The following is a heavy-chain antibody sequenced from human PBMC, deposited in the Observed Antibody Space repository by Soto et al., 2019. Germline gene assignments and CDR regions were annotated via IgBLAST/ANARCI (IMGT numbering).Heavy chain of an antibody. CDR3: ARGFNPARGVTWFDP. J-gene: IGHJ5*02. D-gene: IGHD3-10*01. CDR1: GFTFSDHY. Sequence: GGSLRLSCAASGFTFSDHYMDWVRQAPGKGLEWVGRTRNKANSYTTEYAASVKGRFTISRDDSKNSLYLQMNSLKTEDTAVYYCARGFNPARGVTWFDPWGQGTLVTVSS. CDR2: TRNKANSYTT. V-gene: IGHV3-72*01.